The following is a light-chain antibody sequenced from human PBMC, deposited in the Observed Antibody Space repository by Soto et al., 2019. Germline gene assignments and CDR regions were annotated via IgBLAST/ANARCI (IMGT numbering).Light chain of an antibody. CDR1: SSDVGGYNF. V-gene: IGLV2-14*03. Sequence: QSALTQPASVSGSPGQSITFSCTGTSSDVGGYNFVSWYQQHPGKAPKLMIYDVSNRPSGVSNRFSGSKSGNTASLTISGLRAEDEADYYCSSYTSSSTFPYVFGTGTKVTVL. CDR3: SSYTSSSTFPYV. J-gene: IGLJ1*01. CDR2: DVS.